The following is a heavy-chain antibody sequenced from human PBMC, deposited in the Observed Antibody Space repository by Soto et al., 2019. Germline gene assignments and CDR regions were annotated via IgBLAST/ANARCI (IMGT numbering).Heavy chain of an antibody. D-gene: IGHD6-13*01. V-gene: IGHV2-5*02. CDR1: GFSFSTSAVG. J-gene: IGHJ4*02. CDR3: AHVYLAASGTRYYFDY. Sequence: QITLKESGPTLVKPTQTLTLTCTFSGFSFSTSAVGVGWIRQPPGKALEWLALIYWDDDKRYSPSLKSRLTTTKDTSRNQVVVTMTNMDPVDTATYYCAHVYLAASGTRYYFDYWGQGTLVTVSS. CDR2: IYWDDDK.